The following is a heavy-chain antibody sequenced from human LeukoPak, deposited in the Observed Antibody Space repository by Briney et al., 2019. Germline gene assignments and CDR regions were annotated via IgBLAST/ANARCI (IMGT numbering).Heavy chain of an antibody. CDR2: INPNSGGT. Sequence: ASVKVSCKASGYTFTGYYMHWVRQAPGQGLEWMGRINPNSGGTNYAQKFQGRVTMTRDTSISTAYMELSRLRSDDTAVYYCATTPDIVVVVAAIRLDYWGQGTLVTVSP. J-gene: IGHJ4*02. CDR1: GYTFTGYY. V-gene: IGHV1-2*06. CDR3: ATTPDIVVVVAAIRLDY. D-gene: IGHD2-15*01.